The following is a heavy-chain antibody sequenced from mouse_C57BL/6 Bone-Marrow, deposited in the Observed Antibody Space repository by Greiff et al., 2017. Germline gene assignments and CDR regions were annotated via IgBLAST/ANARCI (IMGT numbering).Heavy chain of an antibody. CDR1: GYTFTSYW. V-gene: IGHV1-50*01. CDR3: ARRPYFDY. Sequence: QVQLQQSGAELVKPGASVKLSCKASGYTFTSYWMQWVKQRPGRGLEWIGEIDPSDSYTNYNQKFKGKATLTVDTSSSTAYMQLSSLTSEDSAVYYCARRPYFDYWGQGTTLTVSS. J-gene: IGHJ2*01. CDR2: IDPSDSYT.